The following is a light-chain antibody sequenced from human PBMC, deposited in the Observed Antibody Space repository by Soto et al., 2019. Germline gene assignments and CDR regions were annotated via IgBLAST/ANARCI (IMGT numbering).Light chain of an antibody. CDR1: QSINNY. J-gene: IGKJ3*01. Sequence: EIVLTQSPAPLSLSPGERATLSCRASQSINNYLAWYQQKPGQAPRLLIYDASLRVTGIPARFSGSGSGTDFTLTISSLEPDDFATYYCQHRSNWPGFTFGPGTQVEIK. V-gene: IGKV3-11*01. CDR3: QHRSNWPGFT. CDR2: DAS.